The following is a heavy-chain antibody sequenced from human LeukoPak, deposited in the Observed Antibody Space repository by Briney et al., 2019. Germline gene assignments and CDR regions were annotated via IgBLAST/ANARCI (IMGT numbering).Heavy chain of an antibody. J-gene: IGHJ4*02. D-gene: IGHD2-21*02. CDR1: GYTFTSYY. CDR2: INPTGGST. CDR3: ARDHYHKIHSVMVTAPDY. V-gene: IGHV1-46*01. Sequence: GASVKVSCKASGYTFTSYYMHWVRQAPGEGLEWMGIINPTGGSTSYAQKFQGRVTMTRDTSTSTVYMELSSLRSEDTAVYYCARDHYHKIHSVMVTAPDYWGQGTLVIVSS.